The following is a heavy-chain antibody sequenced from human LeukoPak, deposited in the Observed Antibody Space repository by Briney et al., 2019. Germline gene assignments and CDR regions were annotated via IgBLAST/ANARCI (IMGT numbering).Heavy chain of an antibody. CDR3: ARGNYGLGIKFDY. V-gene: IGHV4-59*08. J-gene: IGHJ4*02. CDR1: GGSISSYY. D-gene: IGHD3-10*01. CDR2: IYYSGST. Sequence: SETLSLTCTVSGGSISSYYWSWIRQPPGKGLEWIGYIYYSGSTNYNPSLKSRVTISVDTSKNQFSLKLSSVTAADTAVYYCARGNYGLGIKFDYWGQGTLVTVSS.